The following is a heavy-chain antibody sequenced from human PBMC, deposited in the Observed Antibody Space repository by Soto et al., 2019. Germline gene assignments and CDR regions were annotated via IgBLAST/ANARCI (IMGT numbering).Heavy chain of an antibody. V-gene: IGHV3-11*01. D-gene: IGHD4-4*01. CDR1: GFIFSDYY. CDR3: AKDPAATGLYIDS. Sequence: QVQLVESGGGLVKPGGSLRLSCAASGFIFSDYYMSWIRQTPGKGLEWIAYISSGGGTIHYADSVKGRFAISRDNAKNVLYLQMNSLRVEDTAVYYCAKDPAATGLYIDSWGQGTQVSVSS. J-gene: IGHJ4*02. CDR2: ISSGGGTI.